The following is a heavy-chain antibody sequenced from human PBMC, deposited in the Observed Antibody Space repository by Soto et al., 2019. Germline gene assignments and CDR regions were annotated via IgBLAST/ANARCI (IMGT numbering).Heavy chain of an antibody. V-gene: IGHV3-15*01. D-gene: IGHD3-22*01. CDR3: TTALRDYDSSGYLYYFDY. Sequence: GGSLRLSCAASGFTFSNAWMSWVRQAPGKGLEWVGRIKSKTDGGTTDYAAPVKGRFTISRGDSKNTLYLQMNSLKTEDTAVYYCTTALRDYDSSGYLYYFDYWGQGTLVTVSS. J-gene: IGHJ4*02. CDR2: IKSKTDGGTT. CDR1: GFTFSNAW.